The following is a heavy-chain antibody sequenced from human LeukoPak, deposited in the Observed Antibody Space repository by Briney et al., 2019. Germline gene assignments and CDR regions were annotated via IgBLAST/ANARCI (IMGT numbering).Heavy chain of an antibody. CDR1: GGSISSYY. CDR3: ATTTIWSGYWYFDY. CDR2: IYYSGST. D-gene: IGHD3-3*01. Sequence: SETLSLTCTVSGGSISSYYWSWIRQPPGKGLEWIGYIYYSGSTNYNPSLKSRVTISVDTSKNQFSLKLSSVTAADTAVYYCATTTIWSGYWYFDYWGQGTLVTVSS. J-gene: IGHJ4*02. V-gene: IGHV4-59*01.